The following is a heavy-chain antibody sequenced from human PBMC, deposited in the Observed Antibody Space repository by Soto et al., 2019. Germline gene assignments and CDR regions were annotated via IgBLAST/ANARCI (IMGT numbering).Heavy chain of an antibody. CDR2: INHTGGT. CDR1: GGSVNGYY. J-gene: IGHJ5*02. D-gene: IGHD3-3*01. CDR3: ATRITVFGLLIPPFDP. V-gene: IGHV4-34*01. Sequence: SETLSLTCAVYGGSVNGYYWNWIRQPPGKGLEWIGEINHTGGTRYNPSLKSRVTMSVDTSKNQFSLRLSSVTAADTAIYYCATRITVFGLLIPPFDPWGQGTQVTVSS.